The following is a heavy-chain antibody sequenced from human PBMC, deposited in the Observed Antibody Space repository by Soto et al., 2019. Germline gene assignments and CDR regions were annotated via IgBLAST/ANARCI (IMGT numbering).Heavy chain of an antibody. CDR1: GYTFTSYA. CDR2: INAGNGNT. D-gene: IGHD2-21*02. V-gene: IGHV1-3*05. J-gene: IGHJ4*02. CDR3: ARSIVVVTALDY. Sequence: QVQLVQSGAEEKKPGASVNVSCTASGYTFTSYAMHWVRQAPGQRLEWMGWINAGNGNTKYSQKFQGRVTITRDTSASTAYMELSSLRSEDTAVYYCARSIVVVTALDYWGQGTLVTVSS.